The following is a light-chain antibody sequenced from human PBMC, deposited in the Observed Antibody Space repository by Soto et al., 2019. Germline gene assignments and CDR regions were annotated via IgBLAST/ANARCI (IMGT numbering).Light chain of an antibody. V-gene: IGKV3-20*01. CDR3: QQYGSSPPLT. Sequence: EIALTQCPATLSLTPGERATLSCSVSQSISRYLASYQQKPRQAPRLLIYGASSRATGIPDRFIGSGSGTDFTLTISSLEPEDFAVYYCQQYGSSPPLTFGGGTKVDTK. J-gene: IGKJ4*01. CDR1: QSISRY. CDR2: GAS.